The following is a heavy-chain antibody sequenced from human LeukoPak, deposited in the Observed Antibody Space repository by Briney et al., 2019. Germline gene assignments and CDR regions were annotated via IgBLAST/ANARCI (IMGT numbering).Heavy chain of an antibody. Sequence: SETLSLTCTVSGGSISSYYWSWIRQPPGKGLEWIGYIYYSGSTNYNPSLKSRVTISVDTSKNQFSLKLSSVTAADTAVYYCARARYDSSVYFDYWGQGTLVTVSS. CDR1: GGSISSYY. J-gene: IGHJ4*02. CDR2: IYYSGST. V-gene: IGHV4-59*08. CDR3: ARARYDSSVYFDY. D-gene: IGHD3-22*01.